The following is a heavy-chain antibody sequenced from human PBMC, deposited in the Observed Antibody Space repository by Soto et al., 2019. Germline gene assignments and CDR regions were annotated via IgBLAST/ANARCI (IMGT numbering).Heavy chain of an antibody. CDR3: ARTPYSGYDWGDDYSYGMDV. V-gene: IGHV1-69*01. D-gene: IGHD5-12*01. CDR2: IIPIFGTA. J-gene: IGHJ6*02. CDR1: GGTFSSYA. Sequence: QVQLVQSGAEVKKPGSSVKVSCKASGGTFSSYAISWVRQAPGQGLEWMGGIIPIFGTANYSRKFQPRGTITADEFKRTAYLELSSLESEDTAVYYCARTPYSGYDWGDDYSYGMDVWGQGTTVTVSS.